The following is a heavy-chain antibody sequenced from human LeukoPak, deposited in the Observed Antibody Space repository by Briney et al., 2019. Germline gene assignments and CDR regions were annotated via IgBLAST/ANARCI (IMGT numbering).Heavy chain of an antibody. CDR1: GGSISSGGYY. CDR2: IYHSGST. V-gene: IGHV4-30-2*01. CDR3: ARDDVDTPPFDY. J-gene: IGHJ4*02. Sequence: SETLSLTCTVSGGSISSGGYYWSWIRQPPGKGLEWIGYIYHSGSTYYNPSLKSRVTISVDRSKNQFSLRLKSVTAADTAVYYCARDDVDTPPFDYLGQGTLVTVSS. D-gene: IGHD5-18*01.